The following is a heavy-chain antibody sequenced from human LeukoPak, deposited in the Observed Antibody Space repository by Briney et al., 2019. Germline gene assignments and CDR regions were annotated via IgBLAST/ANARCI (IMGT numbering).Heavy chain of an antibody. CDR2: ITTSDGNT. D-gene: IGHD7-27*01. CDR1: DLTFSNAW. V-gene: IGHV3-23*01. Sequence: GGSLRLSCAASDLTFSNAWMHWVRQAPGKGLEWVSTITTSDGNTYYADSVKGRFTVSRDNSKNTLFLQMNSLRAEDTAVYYCAKDGGLWVSAHWGDSWGRGTLVTVSS. J-gene: IGHJ4*02. CDR3: AKDGGLWVSAHWGDS.